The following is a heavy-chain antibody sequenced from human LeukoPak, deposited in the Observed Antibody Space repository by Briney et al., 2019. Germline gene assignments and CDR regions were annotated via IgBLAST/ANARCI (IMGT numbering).Heavy chain of an antibody. CDR1: GGSISSYY. V-gene: IGHV4-59*01. CDR2: IFYSGST. D-gene: IGHD6-13*01. CDR3: ARGGQHLAETFDI. J-gene: IGHJ3*02. Sequence: PSETLSLTCTVSGGSISSYYWTWIRRPPGKGLEWIGYIFYSGSTNYNPSLKSRVTISEDTSKNQFSLKLSSVTAADTAVYYCARGGQHLAETFDIWGQGTMVTVSS.